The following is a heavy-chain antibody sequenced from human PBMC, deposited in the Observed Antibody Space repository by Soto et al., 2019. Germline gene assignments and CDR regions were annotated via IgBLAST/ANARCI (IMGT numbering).Heavy chain of an antibody. CDR3: AADRGYSGYDYFFYYYYGMDV. D-gene: IGHD5-12*01. V-gene: IGHV1-58*01. CDR1: GFTFTSSA. J-gene: IGHJ6*02. CDR2: IVVGSGNT. Sequence: GASVKVSCKASGFTFTSSAVQWVRQARGQRLEWIGWIVVGSGNTNYAQKFQERVTITRDMSTSTAYMELSSLRSEDTAVYYCAADRGYSGYDYFFYYYYGMDVWGQGTTVTVSS.